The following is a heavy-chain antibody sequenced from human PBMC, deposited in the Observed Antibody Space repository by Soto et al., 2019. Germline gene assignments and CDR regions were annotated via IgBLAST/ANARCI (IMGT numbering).Heavy chain of an antibody. CDR2: INPATGAA. CDR3: ARGGGVGVAGSAAFDM. CDR1: GYPVTAYY. Sequence: QLHLVQSGAVVKKPGASVTVSCSASGYPVTAYYMHWVRQAPGRGLEWMGGINPATGAAKYTQTFRGGVPMTGDTSTGTVFLELSGLTSEDTAVFYWARGGGVGVAGSAAFDMWGQGTLVTVSS. D-gene: IGHD3-3*01. J-gene: IGHJ3*02. V-gene: IGHV1-2*02.